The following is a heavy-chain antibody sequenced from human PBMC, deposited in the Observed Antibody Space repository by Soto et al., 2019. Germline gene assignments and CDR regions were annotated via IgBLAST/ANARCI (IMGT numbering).Heavy chain of an antibody. CDR2: IWYDGSNK. CDR3: ARDRYYYDSSGYNTPWFDP. CDR1: GFTFSSYG. V-gene: IGHV3-33*01. Sequence: QVQLVESGGGVVQPGRSLRLSCAASGFTFSSYGMHWVRQAPGKGLEWVAVIWYDGSNKYYADYVKGRFTISRDNSKNTLYLQMNSLRAEDTAVYYCARDRYYYDSSGYNTPWFDPWGQGTLVTVSS. J-gene: IGHJ5*02. D-gene: IGHD3-22*01.